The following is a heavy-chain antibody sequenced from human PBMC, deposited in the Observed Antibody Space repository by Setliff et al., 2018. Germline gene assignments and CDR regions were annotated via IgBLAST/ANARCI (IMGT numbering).Heavy chain of an antibody. J-gene: IGHJ4*02. V-gene: IGHV1-2*02. D-gene: IGHD5-18*01. CDR3: ARFSGHNYGSFDS. Sequence: GASVKVSCKASGYIFTAFYMQWVRQAPGLGPEWMGWINPKTGDTNYAQSFQDRVTMTRDTSIKTAYMVLSGLRPDDSAVYYCARFSGHNYGSFDSWGQGTLVTVSS. CDR1: GYIFTAFY. CDR2: INPKTGDT.